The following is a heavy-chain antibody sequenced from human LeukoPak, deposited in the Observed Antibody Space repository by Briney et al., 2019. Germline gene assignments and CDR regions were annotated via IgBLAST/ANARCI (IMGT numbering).Heavy chain of an antibody. Sequence: GGSLRLSCAASGVTFSSYGMHWVRQAPGKGLEWVAFIRYDGSNKYYADSVKGRFTISRDNSKNTLYLQMNSLRAEDTAVYYCAKDERYSYGLGGYRGQGTLVTVSS. CDR3: AKDERYSYGLGGY. CDR1: GVTFSSYG. CDR2: IRYDGSNK. D-gene: IGHD5-18*01. V-gene: IGHV3-30*02. J-gene: IGHJ4*02.